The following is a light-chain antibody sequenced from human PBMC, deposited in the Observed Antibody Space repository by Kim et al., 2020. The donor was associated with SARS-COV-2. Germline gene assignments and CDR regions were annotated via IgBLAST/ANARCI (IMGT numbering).Light chain of an antibody. V-gene: IGKV3-20*01. Sequence: EIVLTQSPGTLSLSPGERATLSCRASQSVPSSKLAWYQHKPGQAPRLLINGASSRATGIPDRFSGSGSGTDFTLTISRLEPEDFAVYYCQQYGSSLPWTFGQGTKVDIK. CDR3: QQYGSSLPWT. CDR1: QSVPSSK. J-gene: IGKJ1*01. CDR2: GAS.